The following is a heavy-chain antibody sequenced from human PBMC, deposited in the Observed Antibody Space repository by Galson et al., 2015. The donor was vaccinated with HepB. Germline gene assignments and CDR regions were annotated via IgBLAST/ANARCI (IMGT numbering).Heavy chain of an antibody. CDR2: FDPEDGET. J-gene: IGHJ4*02. CDR1: GYTLTELS. CDR3: ATVLYGSGSLYYFDY. Sequence: SVKVSCKVSGYTLTELSMHWVRQAPGKGLEWMGGFDPEDGETIYAQKFQGRVTMTEDTSTDTAYMELSSLRSEDTAVYYCATVLYGSGSLYYFDYWGQGTLVTVSS. D-gene: IGHD3-10*01. V-gene: IGHV1-24*01.